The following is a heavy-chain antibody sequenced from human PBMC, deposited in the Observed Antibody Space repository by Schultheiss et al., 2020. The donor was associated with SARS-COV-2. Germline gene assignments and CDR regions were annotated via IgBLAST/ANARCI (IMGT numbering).Heavy chain of an antibody. CDR3: ARGGLWFREGMDV. Sequence: GGSLRLSCAASGFTFSSYEMNWVRQAPGKGLEWVAVIWYDGSNKYYADSVKGRFTISRDNSKNTLYLQMNSLRAEDTAVYYCARGGLWFREGMDVWGQGTTVTVSS. V-gene: IGHV3-33*08. J-gene: IGHJ6*02. CDR1: GFTFSSYE. D-gene: IGHD3-10*01. CDR2: IWYDGSNK.